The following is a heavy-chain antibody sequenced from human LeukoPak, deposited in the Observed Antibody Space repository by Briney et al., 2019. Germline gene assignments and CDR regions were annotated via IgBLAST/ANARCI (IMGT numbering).Heavy chain of an antibody. D-gene: IGHD3-22*01. J-gene: IGHJ4*02. CDR2: IYYSGST. CDR1: GGSISSSSYY. CDR3: ARGITMIALSYFDY. Sequence: SETLSLTCTVSGGSISSSSYYWGWIRQPPGKGLEWIGSIYYSGSTYYNPSLKSRVTISVDTSKNQFSLKLSSVTAADTAVYYCARGITMIALSYFDYWGQGILVTVSS. V-gene: IGHV4-39*01.